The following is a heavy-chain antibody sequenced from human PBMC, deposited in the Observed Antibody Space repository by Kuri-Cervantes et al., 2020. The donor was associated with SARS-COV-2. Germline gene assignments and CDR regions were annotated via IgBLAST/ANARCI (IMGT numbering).Heavy chain of an antibody. J-gene: IGHJ4*02. Sequence: SETLSLTCTVSGGSISSYYWSWIRQPPGKGLEWIGEINHSGSTSYNPSLKSRVTISVDTSKNQFSLKLSSVTAADTAVYYCARGLGSGYYYGSFDYWGQGTLVTVSS. CDR2: INHSGST. CDR3: ARGLGSGYYYGSFDY. D-gene: IGHD3-22*01. CDR1: GGSISSYY. V-gene: IGHV4-34*01.